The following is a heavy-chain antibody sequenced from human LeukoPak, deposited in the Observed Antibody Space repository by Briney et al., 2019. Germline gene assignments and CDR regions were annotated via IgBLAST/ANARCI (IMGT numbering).Heavy chain of an antibody. D-gene: IGHD1-26*01. CDR1: GGSISDYY. V-gene: IGHV4-4*07. CDR2: IYTSASGST. J-gene: IGHJ4*02. CDR3: ARDLKWSYGTEY. Sequence: SETLSLTRTVSGGSISDYYWSWIRQPAGKGLEWIGHIYTSASGSTNYNPSLKSRVTMSVDTSKNQLSLRLSSVTAADTAVYYCARDLKWSYGTEYWGQGTLVTVSS.